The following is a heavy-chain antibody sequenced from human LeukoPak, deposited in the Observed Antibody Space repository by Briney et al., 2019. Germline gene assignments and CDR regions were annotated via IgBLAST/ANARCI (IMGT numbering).Heavy chain of an antibody. J-gene: IGHJ6*03. CDR1: GFTFSSYS. CDR2: ISSSSSYI. Sequence: GGSLRLSCAASGFTFSSYSMNWVRQAPGKGLEWVSSISSSSSYIYYADSVKGRFTISRDNAKNSLYLQMNSLRAEDTAVYYCARGALTGSRTFYYYYYYMDVWGKGTTVTISS. D-gene: IGHD3-9*01. V-gene: IGHV3-21*01. CDR3: ARGALTGSRTFYYYYYYMDV.